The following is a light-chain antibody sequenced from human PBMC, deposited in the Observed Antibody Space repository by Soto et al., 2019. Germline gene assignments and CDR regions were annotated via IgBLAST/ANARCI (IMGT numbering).Light chain of an antibody. Sequence: DIQMTQSPSSLSASVGDRVTITCQATQDISNSLSWFQQKSGKAPKLLIYDASNLETGVPSRFSGSGSGTDFTFTISSLQPEDIATYYCQQYSHLITFGQGTRLEIK. CDR1: QDISNS. V-gene: IGKV1-33*01. J-gene: IGKJ5*01. CDR3: QQYSHLIT. CDR2: DAS.